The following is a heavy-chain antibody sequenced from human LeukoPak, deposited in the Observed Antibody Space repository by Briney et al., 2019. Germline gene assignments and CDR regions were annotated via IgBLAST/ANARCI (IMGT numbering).Heavy chain of an antibody. CDR2: IKQEGNEK. CDR3: TRDGRYYDSSGYYYDAALDY. D-gene: IGHD3-22*01. J-gene: IGHJ4*02. Sequence: PGGSLRLSCAASGFTFSSYAMSWVRQAPGKGLEWVANIKQEGNEKYYVDSVKGRFTISRDNAKNSLYLQMNSLRAEDTAAYYCTRDGRYYDSSGYYYDAALDYWGQGTLVTVSS. V-gene: IGHV3-7*01. CDR1: GFTFSSYA.